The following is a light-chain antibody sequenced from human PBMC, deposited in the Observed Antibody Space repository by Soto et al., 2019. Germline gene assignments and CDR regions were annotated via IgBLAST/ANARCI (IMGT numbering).Light chain of an antibody. V-gene: IGLV2-14*01. Sequence: QSVLTQPASVSGSPGQSITISCSGTSSDVGSYDHVAWYQQFPGKTPKLMIYEVSNRPSGVSSRFSGSKSGNTASLTISGLQAEAEADYYCISYTGSSTSYVFGSGTKVTV. CDR3: ISYTGSSTSYV. J-gene: IGLJ1*01. CDR2: EVS. CDR1: SSDVGSYDH.